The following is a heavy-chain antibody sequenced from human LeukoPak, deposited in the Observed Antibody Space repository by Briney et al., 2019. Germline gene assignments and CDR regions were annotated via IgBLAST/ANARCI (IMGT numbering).Heavy chain of an antibody. D-gene: IGHD4-17*01. Sequence: SETLSLTCTVSGASISSSSYYWGWIRQPPGKGLEWTGSIYYSGSTSYNPSLKSGVTISVDTSKNQFSLKLSSVTAADTAVYYCARDPGVYGDQGGWFDPWGQGTLVTVSS. CDR3: ARDPGVYGDQGGWFDP. V-gene: IGHV4-39*07. CDR1: GASISSSSYY. J-gene: IGHJ5*02. CDR2: IYYSGST.